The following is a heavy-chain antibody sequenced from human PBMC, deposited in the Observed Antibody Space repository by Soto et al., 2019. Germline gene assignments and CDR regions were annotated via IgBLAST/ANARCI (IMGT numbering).Heavy chain of an antibody. D-gene: IGHD6-19*01. CDR1: GFTFSSYS. V-gene: IGHV3-21*01. Sequence: EVQLVESGGGLVKPGGSLRLSCAASGFTFSSYSMNWVRQAPGKGLEWVSSISSRSSYIYYADSVKGRFTISRDNAKNSLYLQMNSLRAEDTAVYYCARGRSPRGIAVAGTRHYFDYWGQGTLVTVSS. CDR2: ISSRSSYI. CDR3: ARGRSPRGIAVAGTRHYFDY. J-gene: IGHJ4*02.